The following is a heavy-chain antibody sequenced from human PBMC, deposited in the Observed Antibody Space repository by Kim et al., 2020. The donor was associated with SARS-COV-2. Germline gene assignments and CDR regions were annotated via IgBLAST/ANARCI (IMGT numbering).Heavy chain of an antibody. D-gene: IGHD6-19*01. V-gene: IGHV3-64*02. CDR1: GFTFSNYA. CDR3: AREELAGRGAFDY. Sequence: GGSLRLSCAASGFTFSNYAMHWVRQAPGKGLEYVSAINTNGGSTYYAGSVKGRFTISRDNSKNTLYLQMGSLRPEDMAVYYCAREELAGRGAFDYWGLGTLVTVSS. J-gene: IGHJ4*02. CDR2: INTNGGST.